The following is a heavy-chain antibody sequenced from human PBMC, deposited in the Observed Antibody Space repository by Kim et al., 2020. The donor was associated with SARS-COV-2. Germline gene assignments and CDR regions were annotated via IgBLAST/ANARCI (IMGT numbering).Heavy chain of an antibody. J-gene: IGHJ4*02. V-gene: IGHV3-23*01. CDR2: VNNGGNA. D-gene: IGHD6-19*01. CDR1: GFTFSSRA. Sequence: GGSLRLSCAASGFTFSSRAMSWVRQAPGKGPEWVASVNNGGNAYYADSVKGRFTVSRDITRDTLYLQMHSLRAEDTALYFCAKDHPSSGWPAFDSWGQGTLVTVSS. CDR3: AKDHPSSGWPAFDS.